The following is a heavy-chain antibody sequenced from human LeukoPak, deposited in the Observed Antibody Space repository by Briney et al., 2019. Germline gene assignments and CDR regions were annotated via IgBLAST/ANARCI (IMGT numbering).Heavy chain of an antibody. J-gene: IGHJ6*03. CDR3: ARFAAGGSYYYYMDV. Sequence: GGSLRLSCAASGFPFSSYAMNWVRQPPGKGLEWVSNIATSSSTIYYADSVKGRFTISRDNAKNSLYLQMNSLRADDTAVYYCARFAAGGSYYYYMDVWGKGTTVTVSS. D-gene: IGHD6-25*01. CDR1: GFPFSSYA. V-gene: IGHV3-48*01. CDR2: IATSSSTI.